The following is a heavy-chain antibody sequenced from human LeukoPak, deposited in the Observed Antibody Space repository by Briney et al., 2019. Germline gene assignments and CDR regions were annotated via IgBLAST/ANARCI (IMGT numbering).Heavy chain of an antibody. CDR3: ARGPRTIFGVVITEGNYYYYYMDV. J-gene: IGHJ6*03. D-gene: IGHD3-3*01. V-gene: IGHV1-2*02. Sequence: ASVKVSCKASGYTFTGYYMHWVRQAPGQGLEWMGWINPNSGGTNYAQKFQGGVTMTRDTSISTAYMELSRLRSEDTAVYYCARGPRTIFGVVITEGNYYYYYMDVWGKGTTVTVSS. CDR1: GYTFTGYY. CDR2: INPNSGGT.